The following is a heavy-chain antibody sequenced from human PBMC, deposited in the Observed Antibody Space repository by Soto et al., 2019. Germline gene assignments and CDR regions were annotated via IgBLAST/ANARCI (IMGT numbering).Heavy chain of an antibody. D-gene: IGHD3-10*01. CDR2: IIPILGIA. CDR3: AIAGFFRGLIRYSYYYGMDV. J-gene: IGHJ6*02. CDR1: GGTFSSYT. Sequence: SVKVSCKASGGTFSSYTISWVRQAPGQGLEWMGRIIPILGIANYAQKFQGRVTITADKSTSTAYMELSSLRSEDTAVYYCAIAGFFRGLIRYSYYYGMDVWGQGTTVTVSS. V-gene: IGHV1-69*02.